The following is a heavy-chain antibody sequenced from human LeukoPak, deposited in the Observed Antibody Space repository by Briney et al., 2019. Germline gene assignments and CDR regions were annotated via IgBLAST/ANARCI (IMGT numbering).Heavy chain of an antibody. Sequence: SQTLSLTCAISGDSVSSNSAAWNWIRQSPSRGLEWLGRTYYRSKWYNDYAVSVKSRITINPDTSKNQFSLQLNSVTPEDTAVYYCARADWYSSGCYRFDAFDIWGQGTMVTVSS. CDR2: TYYRSKWYN. CDR1: GDSVSSNSAA. J-gene: IGHJ3*02. D-gene: IGHD6-19*01. V-gene: IGHV6-1*01. CDR3: ARADWYSSGCYRFDAFDI.